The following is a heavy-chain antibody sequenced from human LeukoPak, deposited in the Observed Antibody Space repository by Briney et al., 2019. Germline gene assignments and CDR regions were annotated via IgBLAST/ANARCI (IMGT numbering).Heavy chain of an antibody. CDR3: AIRRLAVASAPFDH. CDR2: SDPKDKT. Sequence: ASVNVSCKVSGRTLSQFSLQWVRQVPGKGLEWMGGSDPKDKTFYALNLQGRVTLTDVTSRDTDFLDLSGLMFEDTAVYYCAIRRLAVASAPFDHWGQGTLVTVSS. V-gene: IGHV1-24*01. J-gene: IGHJ5*02. CDR1: GRTLSQFS. D-gene: IGHD3-16*01.